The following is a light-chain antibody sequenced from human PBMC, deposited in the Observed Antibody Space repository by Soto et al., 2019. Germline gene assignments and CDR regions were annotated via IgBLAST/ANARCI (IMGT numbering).Light chain of an antibody. V-gene: IGKV1-39*01. Sequence: DIQMTQSPSSLSASVGDRVTITCRASQSISSYLNWYQQKPGKAPKLLIYAASSLQSGVPSRFSGSGSGTDFARTISSLQPEDFATYYYQQSYSTPRPFGQGTKVEIK. J-gene: IGKJ1*01. CDR3: QQSYSTPRP. CDR2: AAS. CDR1: QSISSY.